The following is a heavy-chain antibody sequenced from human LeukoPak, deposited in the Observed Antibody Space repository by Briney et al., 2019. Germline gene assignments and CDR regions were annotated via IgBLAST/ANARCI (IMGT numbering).Heavy chain of an antibody. Sequence: SETLSLTCTVSGGSISSSSYDWGWIRQPPGKGLEWIASIYYSGSTYYNPSLKSRVTISVDTSKNQFSLRLTSVTAADTAVHCCASLAAAGYVYYWGQGTLVTVSS. CDR3: ASLAAAGYVYY. CDR2: IYYSGST. J-gene: IGHJ4*02. CDR1: GGSISSSSYD. D-gene: IGHD6-25*01. V-gene: IGHV4-39*01.